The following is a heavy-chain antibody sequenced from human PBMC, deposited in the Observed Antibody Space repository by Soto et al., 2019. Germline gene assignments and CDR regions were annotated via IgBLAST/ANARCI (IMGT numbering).Heavy chain of an antibody. CDR2: IIPVVGTA. D-gene: IGHD4-17*01. CDR3: SRGDATKLVVTTYSGMDV. V-gene: IGHV1-69*12. Sequence: QVQLVQSGAEVKKPGSSVRVSCKASGGTLRNYGISWVRQAPGQGLEWMGGIIPVVGTANYAQKFQGRVTITADESTSTVYMDVTSLRSEDTAVYYCSRGDATKLVVTTYSGMDVWGQGTTVTVSS. J-gene: IGHJ6*02. CDR1: GGTLRNYG.